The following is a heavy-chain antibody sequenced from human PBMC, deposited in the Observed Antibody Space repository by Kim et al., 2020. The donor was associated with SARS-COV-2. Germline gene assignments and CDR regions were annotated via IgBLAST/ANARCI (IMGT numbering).Heavy chain of an antibody. CDR3: ARDQIYFDL. J-gene: IGHJ2*01. CDR1: GGSISSGGYY. Sequence: SETLSLTCTVSGGSISSGGYYWSWIRQHPGKGLEWIGYMSYGGSTYYNPSLKSRITTSLDTSKNQVSLKLSSVTAADTAVYYCARDQIYFDLWGPGILVTDSS. CDR2: MSYGGST. V-gene: IGHV4-31*03.